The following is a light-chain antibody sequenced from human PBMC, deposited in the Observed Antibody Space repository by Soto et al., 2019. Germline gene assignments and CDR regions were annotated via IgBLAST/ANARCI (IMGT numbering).Light chain of an antibody. CDR1: QSVSSSH. CDR3: QQDGDSPIT. J-gene: IGKJ5*01. Sequence: EMVFTHSPGTLSLSPGERATLSCRASQSVSSSHLAWYQHKPGQAPRLLIYAASSRATGSPDRFSGGGSGTDFTLTISRLEPEDFAVYYCQQDGDSPITFGQGTRLETK. CDR2: AAS. V-gene: IGKV3-20*01.